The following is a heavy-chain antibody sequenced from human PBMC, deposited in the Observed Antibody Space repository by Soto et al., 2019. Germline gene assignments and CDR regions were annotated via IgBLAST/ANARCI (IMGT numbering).Heavy chain of an antibody. Sequence: QVQLVQSGAEVKKPGSSVKVSCKASGGTFSSYAISWVRQAPGQGLEWMGGIIPIFGTANYAQKFQGRVTITADESTSTAYMELSSLRSEDTAVYYCARGEYQLLSPRYSSGWYVGYFDYWGQGTLVTVSS. CDR3: ARGEYQLLSPRYSSGWYVGYFDY. CDR1: GGTFSSYA. D-gene: IGHD6-19*01. J-gene: IGHJ4*02. V-gene: IGHV1-69*01. CDR2: IIPIFGTA.